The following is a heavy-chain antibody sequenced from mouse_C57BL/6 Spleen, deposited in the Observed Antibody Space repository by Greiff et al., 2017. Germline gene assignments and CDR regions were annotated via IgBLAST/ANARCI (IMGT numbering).Heavy chain of an antibody. Sequence: QVQLQQPGAELVRPGTSVKLSCKASGHTFTSYWMHWVKQRPGQGLEWIGVIDPSDSYTNYNQKFKGKATLTVDTSSSTAYMQLSSLTSEDSAVYYCAREANWALFDYWGQGTTLTVSS. CDR2: IDPSDSYT. J-gene: IGHJ2*01. D-gene: IGHD4-1*01. CDR3: AREANWALFDY. CDR1: GHTFTSYW. V-gene: IGHV1-59*01.